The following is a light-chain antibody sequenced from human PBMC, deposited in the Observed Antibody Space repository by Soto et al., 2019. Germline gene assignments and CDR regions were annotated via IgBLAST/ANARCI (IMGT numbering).Light chain of an antibody. CDR3: AAWDDSLSGGV. Sequence: QSVLTQPPSVSGTPGQRVTISCSGSFFNIGGNYVYWYQQLPGTAPKVVIYRNDQRPSGVPDRFSASKSGTSASLAISGLRSEDEADYFCAAWDDSLSGGVFGGGTKLTVL. J-gene: IGLJ2*01. CDR1: FFNIGGNY. CDR2: RND. V-gene: IGLV1-47*01.